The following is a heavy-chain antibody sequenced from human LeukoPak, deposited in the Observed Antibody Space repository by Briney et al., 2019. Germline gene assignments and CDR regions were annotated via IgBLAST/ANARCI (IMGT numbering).Heavy chain of an antibody. D-gene: IGHD6-19*01. CDR2: IYSTGST. J-gene: IGHJ5*02. V-gene: IGHV4-59*01. CDR3: ARGGTEVVAVTAVNWFDP. Sequence: SETLSLTCSVSGGSISSYYWSWIRQPPGKGLEWIGYIYSTGSTNYNPSLKSRVTISVDTSKNQFSLKLTSVTAADTAVYYCARGGTEVVAVTAVNWFDPWGQGTLVTVSS. CDR1: GGSISSYY.